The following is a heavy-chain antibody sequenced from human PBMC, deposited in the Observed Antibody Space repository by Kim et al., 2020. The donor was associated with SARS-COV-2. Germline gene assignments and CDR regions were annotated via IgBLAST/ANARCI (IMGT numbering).Heavy chain of an antibody. D-gene: IGHD1-1*01. CDR1: GFTFDDYA. CDR2: ISGDGGST. V-gene: IGHV3-43*02. CDR3: AKDNWKLGYGMDV. J-gene: IGHJ6*02. Sequence: GGSLRLSCAASGFTFDDYAMPWVRQAPGKGLEWVSLISGDGGSTYSADSVQSRFTISRDNSKDSLYLQMNSMRTEDTALYYCAKDNWKLGYGMDVWVQGTTVTDSS.